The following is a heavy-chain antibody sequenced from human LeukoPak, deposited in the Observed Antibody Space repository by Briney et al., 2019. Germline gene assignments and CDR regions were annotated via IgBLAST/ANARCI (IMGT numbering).Heavy chain of an antibody. CDR1: GYTFTGYY. V-gene: IGHV1-2*02. J-gene: IGHJ4*02. CDR2: INPNSGGT. D-gene: IGHD6-19*01. Sequence: ASVKVSCKASGYTFTGYYMHWVRQAPGQGLEWMGWINPNSGGTNYAQKFQGRVTMTGDMSISTAYMELSRLRSDDTAVYYCAGSYSSGWYLDYWGQGTLVTVSS. CDR3: AGSYSSGWYLDY.